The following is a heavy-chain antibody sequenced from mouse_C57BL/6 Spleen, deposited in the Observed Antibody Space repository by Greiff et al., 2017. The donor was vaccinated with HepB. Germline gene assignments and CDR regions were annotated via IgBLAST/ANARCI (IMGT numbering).Heavy chain of an antibody. CDR1: GYTFTRYW. V-gene: IGHV1-59*01. D-gene: IGHD1-2*01. CDR2: IDPSDSYT. Sequence: QVQLQQPGAELVRPGTSVKLSCKASGYTFTRYWMHWVKQRHGQGLEWIGVIDPSDSYTNYNQKFKGKATLTVDTSSSTAYMQLSSLTSEDSAVYDCARRTTALYDYAMDYWGQGTSVTVSS. CDR3: ARRTTALYDYAMDY. J-gene: IGHJ4*01.